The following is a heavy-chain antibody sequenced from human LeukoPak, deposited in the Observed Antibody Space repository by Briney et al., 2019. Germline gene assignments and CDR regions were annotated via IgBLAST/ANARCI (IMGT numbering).Heavy chain of an antibody. CDR1: GYTFTSYD. D-gene: IGHD3-16*01. Sequence: ASVKVSCKASGYTFTSYDINWVRQATGQGLEWMGWMNPNSGNTGYAQKFQGRVTMTRNTSISTAYMELSSLRSEDTTVYYCARVNSPDYGYYYYYGMDVWGQGTTVTVSS. J-gene: IGHJ6*02. V-gene: IGHV1-8*01. CDR3: ARVNSPDYGYYYYYGMDV. CDR2: MNPNSGNT.